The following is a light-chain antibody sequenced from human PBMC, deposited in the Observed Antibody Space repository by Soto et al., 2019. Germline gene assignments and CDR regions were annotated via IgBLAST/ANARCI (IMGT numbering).Light chain of an antibody. Sequence: DIVLTQSPGTLSLSPGETATLSCRASQSLAGNYLAWYQQKPGQAPRLLISGASSRATGIPDRFSGSGSGTDFTLTSSGLEPEDFAVYYCQQYVSKTTFGPGNKVDIK. CDR2: GAS. CDR3: QQYVSKTT. V-gene: IGKV3-20*01. CDR1: QSLAGNY. J-gene: IGKJ3*01.